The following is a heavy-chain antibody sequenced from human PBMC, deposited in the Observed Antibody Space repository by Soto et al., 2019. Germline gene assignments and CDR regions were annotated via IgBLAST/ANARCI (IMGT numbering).Heavy chain of an antibody. J-gene: IGHJ6*02. D-gene: IGHD3-3*01. CDR2: IYYSGST. V-gene: IGHV4-59*01. CDR1: GDSISIYY. CDR3: ARDGGRYYAMDV. Sequence: NPSETLSLTCTVSGDSISIYYWSWIRQSPGKGLEWIGNIYYSGSTSYNPSLKSRLTVSVDTSKNQFSLKLSSVTAADTAVYYCARDGGRYYAMDVWGQGTTVTV.